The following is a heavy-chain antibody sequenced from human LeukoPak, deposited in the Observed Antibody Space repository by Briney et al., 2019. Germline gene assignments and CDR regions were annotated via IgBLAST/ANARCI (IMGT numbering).Heavy chain of an antibody. J-gene: IGHJ4*03. CDR3: ARGRGTGSYFHD. D-gene: IGHD3/OR15-3a*01. CDR2: INRGGDT. Sequence: PSETLSLTCAVYGGSFSGYYWGWIRQPPGKGLEWIGEINRGGDTNYNPFLKSRATISIDTSRNYFSLKLSSVTAADTAVYYCARGRGTGSYFHDWGQGTPVTVSS. V-gene: IGHV4-34*01. CDR1: GGSFSGYY.